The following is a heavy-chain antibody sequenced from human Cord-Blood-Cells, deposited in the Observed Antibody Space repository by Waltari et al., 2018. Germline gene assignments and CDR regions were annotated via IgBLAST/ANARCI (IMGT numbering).Heavy chain of an antibody. D-gene: IGHD6-13*01. Sequence: QLQLQESGPGLVKPSATLSLTCPVSGGSISSSSYYWGWIRQPPGRGLEWIGSIYYSGSTYYTPSLNSRFTISVDTAKNQFSLKLSSVTAADTAVYYCARRSIAAAGTDYWGQGTLVTVSS. CDR3: ARRSIAAAGTDY. CDR1: GGSISSSSYY. CDR2: IYYSGST. J-gene: IGHJ4*02. V-gene: IGHV4-39*01.